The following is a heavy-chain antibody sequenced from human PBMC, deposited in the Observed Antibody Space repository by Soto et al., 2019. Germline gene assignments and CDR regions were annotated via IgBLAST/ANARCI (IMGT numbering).Heavy chain of an antibody. D-gene: IGHD3-9*01. CDR2: ISSSSSYI. CDR3: ARVGRYDILTGYYMDAYYYYYMDV. V-gene: IGHV3-21*01. Sequence: GESLKISCAASGFTFSSYSMNWVRQAPGKGLEWVSSISSSSSYIYYADSVKGRFTISRDNAKNSLYLQMNSLRAEDTAVYYCARVGRYDILTGYYMDAYYYYYMDVWGKGTTVTVSS. J-gene: IGHJ6*03. CDR1: GFTFSSYS.